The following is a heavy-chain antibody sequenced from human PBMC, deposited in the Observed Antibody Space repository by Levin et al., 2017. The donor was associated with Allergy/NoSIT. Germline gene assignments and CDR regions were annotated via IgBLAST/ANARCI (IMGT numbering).Heavy chain of an antibody. CDR2: IYPGDSDT. CDR1: GSSFSSYW. Sequence: GESLKISCKGSGSSFSSYWIGWVRQMPGKGLEWMGIIYPGDSDTRYSPSFQGQVTMSADKSTTTAYLQWSSPKASDSAIYYCATAKTELATPFDYWGQGTLVTVSS. D-gene: IGHD6-13*01. J-gene: IGHJ4*02. CDR3: ATAKTELATPFDY. V-gene: IGHV5-51*01.